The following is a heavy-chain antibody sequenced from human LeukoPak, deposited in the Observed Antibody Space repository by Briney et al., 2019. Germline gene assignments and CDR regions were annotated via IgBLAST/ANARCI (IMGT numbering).Heavy chain of an antibody. J-gene: IGHJ4*02. V-gene: IGHV1-24*01. CDR2: FDPEDGET. CDR3: ATSDRQEWELLYYFDY. CDR1: GYTLTELS. D-gene: IGHD1-26*01. Sequence: ASVKVSCKVSGYTLTELSMHWVRQAPGKGFEWMGGFDPEDGETIYAQKFQGRVTMTEDTSTDTAYMELSSLRSEDTAVYYCATSDRQEWELLYYFDYWGQGTLVTVSS.